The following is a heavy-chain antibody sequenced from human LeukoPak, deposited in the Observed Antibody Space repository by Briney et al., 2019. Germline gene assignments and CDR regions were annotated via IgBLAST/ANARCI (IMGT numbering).Heavy chain of an antibody. J-gene: IGHJ4*02. CDR1: GFTFDDYA. CDR3: EMSGSYVPYYFDY. V-gene: IGHV3-23*01. CDR2: ISGSGGST. D-gene: IGHD1-26*01. Sequence: PGGSLRLSCAASGFTFDDYAVHWVRQAPGKGLDWVSAISGSGGSTYYADSVKGRFTISRDNSKNTLYLQMNSLRAEDTAVYYCEMSGSYVPYYFDYWGQGTLVTVSS.